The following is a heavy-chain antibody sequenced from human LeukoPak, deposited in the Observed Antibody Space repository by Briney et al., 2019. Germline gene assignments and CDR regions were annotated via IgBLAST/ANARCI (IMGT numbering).Heavy chain of an antibody. CDR3: ARDMLAVPSNWFDP. D-gene: IGHD2-8*01. CDR2: INPSGGGT. J-gene: IGHJ5*02. CDR1: GYTFTSYY. Sequence: ASVKVSCKASGYTFTSYYIHWVRQAPGQELEWMGVINPSGGGTSYAQKFQGRVTMTRDTSTSTVYMDLRSLRSEDTAVYFCARDMLAVPSNWFDPWGQGTLVTVSS. V-gene: IGHV1-46*01.